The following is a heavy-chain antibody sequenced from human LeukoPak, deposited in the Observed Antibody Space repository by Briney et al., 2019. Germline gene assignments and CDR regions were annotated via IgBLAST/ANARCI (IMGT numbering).Heavy chain of an antibody. CDR2: IIPIFGTA. Sequence: ASVKVYCKASGGTFSSYDISWVRQAPGQGLEWMGGIIPIFGTANYVQKFQGRVTITADESTSTAYMELSSLRSEDTAVYYCARGPIAAGTSHYWGQGTLVTVSS. CDR3: ARGPIAAGTSHY. V-gene: IGHV1-69*01. CDR1: GGTFSSYD. D-gene: IGHD6-13*01. J-gene: IGHJ4*02.